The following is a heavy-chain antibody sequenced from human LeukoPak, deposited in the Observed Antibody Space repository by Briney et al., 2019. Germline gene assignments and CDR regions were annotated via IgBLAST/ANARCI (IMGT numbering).Heavy chain of an antibody. D-gene: IGHD1-26*01. CDR2: IYSGGST. CDR1: GFTVSSNY. V-gene: IGHV3-66*01. CDR3: ARESLVGATNYYFDY. J-gene: IGHJ4*02. Sequence: PGGSLRLSCAASGFTVSSNYMSWVRQAPGKGLEWVSVIYSGGSTYYADSVKGRFTISRDNSKNTLYLQMNSLRAEDTAVYYCARESLVGATNYYFDYWGQGTLVTVSS.